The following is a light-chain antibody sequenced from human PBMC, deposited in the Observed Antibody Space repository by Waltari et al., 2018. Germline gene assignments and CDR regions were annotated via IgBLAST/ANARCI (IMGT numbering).Light chain of an antibody. J-gene: IGKJ5*01. CDR1: QSFRSN. CDR3: QQYDNWPPLT. V-gene: IGKV3-15*01. Sequence: EIVMTQSPATLSVSPGERATLTCRAHQSFRSNYLAWYQQKPGQAPRLLIDGVSTRATGIPARFSGSGFGTEFTLTISSVQAEDFAVYYCQQYDNWPPLTVGQGTRLEIK. CDR2: GVS.